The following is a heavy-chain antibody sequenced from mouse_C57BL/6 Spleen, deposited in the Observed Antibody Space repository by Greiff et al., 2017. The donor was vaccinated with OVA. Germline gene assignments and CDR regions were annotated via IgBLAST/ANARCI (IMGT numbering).Heavy chain of an antibody. Sequence: EVQLLESGPGLVKPSQSLSLTCSVTGYSITSGYYWNWIRQFPGNKLEWMGYISYDGSNNYNPSLKNRISITRDTSKNQFFLKLNSVTTEDTATYYCARGGYYGSSYYFDYWGQGTTLTVSS. D-gene: IGHD1-1*01. CDR3: ARGGYYGSSYYFDY. CDR1: GYSITSGYY. V-gene: IGHV3-6*01. J-gene: IGHJ2*01. CDR2: ISYDGSN.